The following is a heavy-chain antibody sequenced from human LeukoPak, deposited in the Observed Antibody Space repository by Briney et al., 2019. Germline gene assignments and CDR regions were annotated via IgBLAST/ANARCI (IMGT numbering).Heavy chain of an antibody. V-gene: IGHV3-30*18. Sequence: GRSLRLSCAASGFTFSSYGMHWVRQAPGKGREWVAVISYDGSNKYYADSVKGRFTISRDNSKNPLYLQMNSLRAEDTAVYYCAKDVWFGELLGAFDIWGQGTMVTVSS. J-gene: IGHJ3*02. CDR2: ISYDGSNK. CDR3: AKDVWFGELLGAFDI. D-gene: IGHD3-10*01. CDR1: GFTFSSYG.